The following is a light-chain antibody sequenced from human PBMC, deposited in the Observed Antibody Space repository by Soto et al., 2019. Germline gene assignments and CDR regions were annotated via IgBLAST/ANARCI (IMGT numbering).Light chain of an antibody. CDR3: QSYDSSLSGV. CDR2: GNS. Sequence: QSVLTQPPSVSGAPGQRVTISCTGSSSNIGAGYDVHWYQQLPGTAPKLLIYGNSNRSSGVPDRFSGSKSGTSASLAITGLQAEDEADYYCQSYDSSLSGVFGGGTKVTVL. J-gene: IGLJ3*02. V-gene: IGLV1-40*01. CDR1: SSNIGAGYD.